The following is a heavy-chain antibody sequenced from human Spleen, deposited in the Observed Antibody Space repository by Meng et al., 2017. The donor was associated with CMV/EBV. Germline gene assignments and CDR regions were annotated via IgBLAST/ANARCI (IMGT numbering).Heavy chain of an antibody. V-gene: IGHV4-59*01. D-gene: IGHD6-13*01. Sequence: SETLSLTCTVSGGSISSYYWSWIRQPPGKGLEWIGYIYYSGSTNYNPSLKSRVTISVDTSKNQFSLKLSSVTVADTAVYYCASPSSGWFWAYFDYWGQGTLVTVSS. CDR2: IYYSGST. J-gene: IGHJ4*02. CDR1: GGSISSYY. CDR3: ASPSSGWFWAYFDY.